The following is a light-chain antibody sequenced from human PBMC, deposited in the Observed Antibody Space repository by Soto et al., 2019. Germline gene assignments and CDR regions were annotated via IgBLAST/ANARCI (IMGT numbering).Light chain of an antibody. V-gene: IGKV3-11*01. CDR1: QTVKTF. CDR2: DAS. J-gene: IGKJ5*01. CDR3: QQRSNWPPIT. Sequence: DIVLTQSPATLSLSPGEGATLSCRASQTVKTFLVWYQQRPGQAPRLLIYDASRWAAGIPARFSGSGFGTDFTLTISSLEPEDAAVYYCQQRSNWPPITFGQGTRLEIK.